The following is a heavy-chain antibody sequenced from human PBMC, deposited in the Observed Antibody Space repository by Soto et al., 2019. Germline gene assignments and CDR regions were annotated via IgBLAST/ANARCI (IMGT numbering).Heavy chain of an antibody. CDR2: FIPIFRTL. V-gene: IGHV1-69*01. CDR3: VRDRRIYYAETHDEFVAADYEV. CDR1: GGIFGSHG. D-gene: IGHD3-22*01. J-gene: IGHJ3*01. Sequence: QVQLIQSEAEVKKPGSSVRVSCTASGGIFGSHGFSWVRQAPGQRLEWVGGFIPIFRTLTYTEKFQAGVSIAADESTNTVYLDLSRLTSEDTGVYYCVRDRRIYYAETHDEFVAADYEVWGQGTMVSVSS.